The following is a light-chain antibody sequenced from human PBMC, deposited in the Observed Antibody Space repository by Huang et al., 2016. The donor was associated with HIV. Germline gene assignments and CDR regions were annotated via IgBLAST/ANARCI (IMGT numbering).Light chain of an antibody. CDR2: GAS. J-gene: IGKJ3*01. Sequence: EIVMTQSPATLSVSPGERATLSCRASQSVTSNLAWYQQKPGQAPRLLISGASTRATGIPARCRGSGSGTEFTLTISSLQSEDFAVYYCQRYDNWPKFTFGPGTKVDIK. CDR3: QRYDNWPKFT. V-gene: IGKV3-15*01. CDR1: QSVTSN.